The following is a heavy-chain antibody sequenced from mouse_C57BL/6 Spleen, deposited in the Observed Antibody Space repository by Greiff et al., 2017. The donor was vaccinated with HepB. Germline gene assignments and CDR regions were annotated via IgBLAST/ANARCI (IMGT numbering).Heavy chain of an antibody. CDR3: ARTVRDAWFAY. Sequence: EVQGVESGGGLVKPGGSLKLSCAASGFTFSDYGMHWVRQAPEKGLEWVAYISSGSSTIYYADTVKGRFTISRDNAKNTLFLQMTSLRSEDTAMYYCARTVRDAWFAYWGQGTLVTVSA. J-gene: IGHJ3*01. CDR2: ISSGSSTI. D-gene: IGHD1-1*01. V-gene: IGHV5-17*01. CDR1: GFTFSDYG.